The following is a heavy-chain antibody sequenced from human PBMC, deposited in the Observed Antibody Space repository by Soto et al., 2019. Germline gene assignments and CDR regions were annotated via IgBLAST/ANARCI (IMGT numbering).Heavy chain of an antibody. J-gene: IGHJ5*02. Sequence: QVPLVQSGAEVKKPGSSVTVSCKASGGTFSSYAIHWVRQAPGQGLEWMGGIIPMYGPAKYAQRFQGRVTITADESTTTVYMELTSLTSQDTAGYYCARVTSMVRGVIDNWFDPRGHGTLVTVSS. D-gene: IGHD3-10*01. CDR3: ARVTSMVRGVIDNWFDP. V-gene: IGHV1-69*01. CDR1: GGTFSSYA. CDR2: IIPMYGPA.